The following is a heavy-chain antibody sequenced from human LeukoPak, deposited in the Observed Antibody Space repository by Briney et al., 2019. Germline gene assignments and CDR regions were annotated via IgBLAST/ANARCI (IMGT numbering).Heavy chain of an antibody. CDR3: ARGLRWFGELLGDY. Sequence: GASVKVSCKASGYTFTGYYMHWVRQAPGQGLEWMGWINPNSGGTNYAQKLQGRVTMTTDTSTSTAYMELRSLRSDDTAVYYCARGLRWFGELLGDYWGQGTLVTVSS. V-gene: IGHV1-2*02. CDR1: GYTFTGYY. D-gene: IGHD3-10*01. CDR2: INPNSGGT. J-gene: IGHJ4*02.